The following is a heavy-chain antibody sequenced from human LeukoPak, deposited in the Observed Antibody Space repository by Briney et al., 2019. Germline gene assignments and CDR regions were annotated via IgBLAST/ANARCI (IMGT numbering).Heavy chain of an antibody. CDR3: ARDGDIVATMGIFDY. Sequence: GASVKVSCKASGYTFTGYYVHWVRQAPGQGLEWMGWINPNSGGTNYAQKFQGRVTMTRDTSISTAYMELSRLRSDDTAVYYCARDGDIVATMGIFDYWGQGTLVTVSS. V-gene: IGHV1-2*02. J-gene: IGHJ4*02. CDR2: INPNSGGT. CDR1: GYTFTGYY. D-gene: IGHD5-12*01.